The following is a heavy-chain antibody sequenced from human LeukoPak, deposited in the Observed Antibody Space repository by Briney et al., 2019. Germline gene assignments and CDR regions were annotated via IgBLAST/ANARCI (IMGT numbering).Heavy chain of an antibody. CDR3: ARGRRYCSSTSCYAHYYYYYYMDV. CDR2: INHSGST. Sequence: SETLSLTCAVYGGSFSGYHWSWIRQPPGKGLEWIGEINHSGSTDYNPSLKSRVTISVDTSKNQFSLKLSSVTAADTAVYYCARGRRYCSSTSCYAHYYYYYYMDVWGKGTTVTVSS. J-gene: IGHJ6*03. V-gene: IGHV4-34*01. CDR1: GGSFSGYH. D-gene: IGHD2-2*01.